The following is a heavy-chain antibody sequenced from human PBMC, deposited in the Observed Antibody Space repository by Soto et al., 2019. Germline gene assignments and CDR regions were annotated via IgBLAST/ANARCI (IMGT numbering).Heavy chain of an antibody. V-gene: IGHV4-39*01. CDR1: GGSISSSSYY. D-gene: IGHD2-15*01. CDR3: ARQGCSGGSCYLVYYYYYYMDV. J-gene: IGHJ6*03. CDR2: IYYSGST. Sequence: QLQLQESGPGLVKPSETLSLTCTVSGGSISSSSYYWGWIRQPPGKGLEWIGSIYYSGSTYYNPSLKSRVTISVDTSKNQFSLKLSSVTAADTAVYYCARQGCSGGSCYLVYYYYYYMDVWGKGTTVTVSS.